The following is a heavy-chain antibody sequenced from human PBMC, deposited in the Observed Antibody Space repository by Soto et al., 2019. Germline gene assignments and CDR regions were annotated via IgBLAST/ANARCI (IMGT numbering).Heavy chain of an antibody. CDR2: ISSSSSTI. CDR3: ARVRYSYGLGIDY. Sequence: GGSLSLSCAASGFTFSSYSMNWVRPAPGKGLEWVSYISSSSSTIYYADSVKGRFTISRDNAKNSLYLQMNSLRDEDTAVYYCARVRYSYGLGIDYWGQGTLVTVSS. V-gene: IGHV3-48*02. J-gene: IGHJ4*02. CDR1: GFTFSSYS. D-gene: IGHD5-18*01.